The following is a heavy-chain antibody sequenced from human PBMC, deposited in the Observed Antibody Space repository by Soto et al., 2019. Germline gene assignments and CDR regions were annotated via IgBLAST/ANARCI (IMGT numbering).Heavy chain of an antibody. CDR2: ISAYNGNT. CDR3: GSDVRRFDS. V-gene: IGHV1-18*01. Sequence: ASVKVSCKASGYTFTSYGISWVRQAPGQGLEWMGWISAYNGNTNYAQKLQGRVTMTTDTSTSTDYMELRSLRSDDTAVYYCGSDVRRFDSWGQGTMVTVS. CDR1: GYTFTSYG. J-gene: IGHJ3*02.